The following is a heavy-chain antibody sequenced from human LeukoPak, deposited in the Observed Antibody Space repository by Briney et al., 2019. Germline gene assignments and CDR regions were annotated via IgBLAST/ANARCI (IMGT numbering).Heavy chain of an antibody. CDR3: ARGQDCSSTSCYPS. J-gene: IGHJ4*02. D-gene: IGHD2-2*01. CDR1: GGTLSSYA. CDR2: IIPIFGTA. V-gene: IGHV1-69*05. Sequence: SVKVSCKASGGTLSSYAISWVRQAPGQGLEWMGRIIPIFGTANYAQKFQGRVTITTDESTSTAYMELSSLRSEDTAVYYCARGQDCSSTSCYPSWGQGTLVTVSS.